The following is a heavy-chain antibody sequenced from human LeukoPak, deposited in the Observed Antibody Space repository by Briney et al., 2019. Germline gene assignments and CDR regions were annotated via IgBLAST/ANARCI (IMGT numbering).Heavy chain of an antibody. CDR3: ARMRAHGSGSYPDMDV. V-gene: IGHV1-2*02. D-gene: IGHD3-10*01. CDR2: INPNSGGT. Sequence: ASVKVSCKASGYTFTGYYMHWVRQAPGQGLEWMGWINPNSGGTNYAQKLQGRVTMTRNTSISTAYMELSSLRSEDTAVYYCARMRAHGSGSYPDMDVWGKGTTVTISS. CDR1: GYTFTGYY. J-gene: IGHJ6*03.